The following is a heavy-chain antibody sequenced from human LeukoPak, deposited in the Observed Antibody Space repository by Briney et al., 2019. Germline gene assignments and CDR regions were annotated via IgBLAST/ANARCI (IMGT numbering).Heavy chain of an antibody. Sequence: GGSLRLSCAASGFTFSSYAMSWVRQAPGKGLEWVSAISGSGGSTNYADSVKGRFTISRDNSKNTLYLQMNSLKASDTAMYYCARGYTSGWHYYMDVWGKGTTVTVSS. J-gene: IGHJ6*03. CDR3: ARGYTSGWHYYMDV. CDR2: ISGSGGST. CDR1: GFTFSSYA. D-gene: IGHD6-19*01. V-gene: IGHV3-23*01.